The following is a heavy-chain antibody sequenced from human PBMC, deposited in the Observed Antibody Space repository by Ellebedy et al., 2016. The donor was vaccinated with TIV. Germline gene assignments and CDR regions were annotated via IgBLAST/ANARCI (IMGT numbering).Heavy chain of an antibody. J-gene: IGHJ4*02. V-gene: IGHV4-59*01. CDR2: IYYSGST. CDR3: AKYYCPNGVCYHFDY. D-gene: IGHD2-8*01. CDR1: GFTFSSYW. Sequence: ESLKISCAASGFTFSSYWMIWVRQAPGKGLEWIGSIYYSGSTYYNPSLNSRVTMSVDTSKNQFSLRLSSVTAADTAVYFCAKYYCPNGVCYHFDYWGRGTLVTVSS.